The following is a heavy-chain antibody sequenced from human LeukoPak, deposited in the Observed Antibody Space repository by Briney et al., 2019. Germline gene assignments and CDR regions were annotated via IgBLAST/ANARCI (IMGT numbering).Heavy chain of an antibody. J-gene: IGHJ4*02. CDR3: AREAYGDYFDY. D-gene: IGHD4-17*01. V-gene: IGHV3-23*01. CDR2: FDRGSLDT. Sequence: GGSLRLSCAASGFTLSDYPMTWVRQAPGKGLQWVSLFDRGSLDTYYADSVRGRFTVSRDNDKNTLYLQMNSLRAEDTAVYYCAREAYGDYFDYWGQGTLVTVSS. CDR1: GFTLSDYP.